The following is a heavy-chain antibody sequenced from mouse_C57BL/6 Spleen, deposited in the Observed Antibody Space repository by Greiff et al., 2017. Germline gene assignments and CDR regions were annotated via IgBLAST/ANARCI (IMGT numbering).Heavy chain of an antibody. CDR2: IHPNSGST. Sequence: VQLQQPGAELVKPGASVKLSCKASGYTFTSYWMHWVKQRPGQGLEWIGMIHPNSGSTNYNEKFKSKATLTVDKSSSTAYMQLSSLTSEDSAVYYCARNEGYYYDLAYWGQGTLVTVSA. J-gene: IGHJ3*01. D-gene: IGHD1-1*01. CDR1: GYTFTSYW. CDR3: ARNEGYYYDLAY. V-gene: IGHV1-64*01.